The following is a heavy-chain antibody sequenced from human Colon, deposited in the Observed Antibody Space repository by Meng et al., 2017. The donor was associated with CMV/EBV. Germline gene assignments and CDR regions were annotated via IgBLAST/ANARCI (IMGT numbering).Heavy chain of an antibody. Sequence: CSVSGGAISSSRWWSWVRQSPEKGLEWIGEIFNSESTNYNPSLESRVTISVDKSKNQFSLKLNSVTAADTAVYYCARQSGWYCFDSWGPGTLVTVSS. J-gene: IGHJ4*02. CDR2: IFNSEST. CDR3: ARQSGWYCFDS. V-gene: IGHV4-4*02. CDR1: GGAISSSRW. D-gene: IGHD6-19*01.